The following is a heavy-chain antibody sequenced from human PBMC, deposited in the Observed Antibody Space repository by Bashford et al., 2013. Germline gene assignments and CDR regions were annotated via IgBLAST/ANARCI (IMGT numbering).Heavy chain of an antibody. CDR2: ISGSGGST. J-gene: IGHJ4*02. Sequence: GGSLRLSCTASGFNFGDYVMSWVRQAPGKGLEWVSAISGSGGSTYYADSVKGRFTISRDNSKNTLYLQMNSLRAEDTAVYYCAKMTTVTTFDYWGQGTLVTVSS. CDR1: GFNFGDYV. D-gene: IGHD4-17*01. CDR3: AKMTTVTTFDY. V-gene: IGHV3-23*01.